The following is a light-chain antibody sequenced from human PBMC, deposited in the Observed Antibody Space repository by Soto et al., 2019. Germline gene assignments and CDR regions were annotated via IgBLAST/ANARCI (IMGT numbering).Light chain of an antibody. V-gene: IGKV3-11*01. J-gene: IGKJ3*01. CDR3: QQRSNWPPT. CDR2: DAP. Sequence: EIVLTQSPGTLSLSPGGKATLSCRASQSVSSYLAWYQQKPGQAPRLLIYDAPNRATGIPARFSGSGSGTDFTLTISSLEPEDFAVYYCQQRSNWPPTFGPGT. CDR1: QSVSSY.